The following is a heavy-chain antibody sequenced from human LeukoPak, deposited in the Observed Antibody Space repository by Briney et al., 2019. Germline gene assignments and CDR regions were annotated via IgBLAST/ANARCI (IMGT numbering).Heavy chain of an antibody. CDR2: INHSGST. Sequence: PSETLSLTCTVSGGSISSGDYYWSWIRQPPGKGLEWIGEINHSGSTNYNPSLKSRVTISVDTSKNQFSLKLSSVTAADTAVYYCARRKNYYDSSGYYAGSYGSWGQGTLVTVSS. J-gene: IGHJ4*02. D-gene: IGHD3-22*01. CDR1: GGSISSGDYY. V-gene: IGHV4-39*07. CDR3: ARRKNYYDSSGYYAGSYGS.